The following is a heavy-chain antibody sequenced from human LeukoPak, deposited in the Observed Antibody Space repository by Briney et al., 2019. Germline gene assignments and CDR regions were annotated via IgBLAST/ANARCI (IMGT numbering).Heavy chain of an antibody. Sequence: GGSLRLSCAASGFIFSSRWMHWVRRGPGKGLEWVSRIKMDGSSIDYADSVRGRFTVSRDNAKNTMYLEMNSLRVEDTAVYYCARDNSPGWFGPWGQGALVTVSS. CDR1: GFIFSSRW. J-gene: IGHJ5*02. CDR2: IKMDGSSI. CDR3: ARDNSPGWFGP. V-gene: IGHV3-74*01. D-gene: IGHD4-11*01.